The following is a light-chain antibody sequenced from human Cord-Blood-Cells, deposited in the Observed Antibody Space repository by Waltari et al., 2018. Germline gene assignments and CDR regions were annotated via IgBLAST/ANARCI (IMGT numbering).Light chain of an antibody. Sequence: QSALTQPRSVSGSPGQSVTISCTGTSSDVGGYNYVSWYQQHPGKAPKLMIYDVSKRPAGVPDRVSGSKSGNTASLTISGLQAEDEADYYCCSYAGSYTWTFGQGTK. V-gene: IGLV2-11*01. CDR3: CSYAGSYTWT. CDR2: DVS. CDR1: SSDVGGYNY. J-gene: IGLJ3*02.